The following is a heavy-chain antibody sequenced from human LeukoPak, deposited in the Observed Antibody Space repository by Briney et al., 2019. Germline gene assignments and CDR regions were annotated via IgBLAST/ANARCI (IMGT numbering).Heavy chain of an antibody. D-gene: IGHD3-10*01. Sequence: PSETLSLTCTVSGGSISSYFWSWIRQPAGKGLEWIGRIYTSGSTDYNPSLKSRVTMSVDTSKNQFSLKLTSVTAADTAVYYCATDGDCYDSGTYSGHWGQGTLVTVSS. J-gene: IGHJ4*02. CDR1: GGSISSYF. CDR3: ATDGDCYDSGTYSGH. V-gene: IGHV4-4*07. CDR2: IYTSGST.